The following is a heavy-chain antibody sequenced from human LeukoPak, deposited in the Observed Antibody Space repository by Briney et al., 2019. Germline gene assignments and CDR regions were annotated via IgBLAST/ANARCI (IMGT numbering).Heavy chain of an antibody. CDR2: INPSGGST. J-gene: IGHJ6*03. CDR3: ARSPVGKWLVLGIDYYYYMDV. V-gene: IGHV1-46*01. CDR1: GYTFTSYY. D-gene: IGHD6-19*01. Sequence: ASVKVSCKASGYTFTSYYMHWVRQAPGQGLEWMGIINPSGGSTSYAQKFQGRVTMTRDTSTSTVYMELSSLRSEDTAVYYCARSPVGKWLVLGIDYYYYMDVWGKGTTVTVSS.